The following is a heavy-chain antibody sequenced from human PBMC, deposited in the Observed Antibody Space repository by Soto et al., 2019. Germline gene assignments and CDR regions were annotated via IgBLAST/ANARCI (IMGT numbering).Heavy chain of an antibody. CDR2: INSGGRT. Sequence: EVQLLESGGDLVQPGGSLRLSCAASGFTFSSYTMTLVRQAPGKGLEWVSGINSGGRTYYADSVKGRFTISRDDSKNTLYLQIISLRAEDTAVYYCAKDLRPDGVWDFDYWGQGTLVTVSS. V-gene: IGHV3-23*01. CDR3: AKDLRPDGVWDFDY. D-gene: IGHD4-17*01. CDR1: GFTFSSYT. J-gene: IGHJ4*02.